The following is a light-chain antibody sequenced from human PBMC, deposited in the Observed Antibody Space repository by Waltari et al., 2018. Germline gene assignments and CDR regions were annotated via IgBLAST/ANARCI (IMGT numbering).Light chain of an antibody. J-gene: IGLJ2*01. CDR1: SGHSSYA. CDR3: QTWGTGIQV. CDR2: LNSDGSH. Sequence: QLVLTQSPSASASLGASVKPTCTLRSGHSSYAIAWHQQQPEKGPRYLMKLNSDGSHSKGDGIPDRFSGSSSGAERYLTISSLQSEDEADYYCQTWGTGIQVFGGGTKLTVL. V-gene: IGLV4-69*01.